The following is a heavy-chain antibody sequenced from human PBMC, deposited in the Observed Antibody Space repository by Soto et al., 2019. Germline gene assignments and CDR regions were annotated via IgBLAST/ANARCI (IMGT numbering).Heavy chain of an antibody. CDR2: ISYDGSNK. Sequence: PGGSLRLSCAASGFTFSSYGMHWVRQAPGKGLEWVAVISYDGSNKYYADSVKGRFTISRDNSKNTLYLQMNSLRAEDTAVYYCARLDLRDRPHFDYWGQGTLVTVSS. D-gene: IGHD3-16*01. CDR1: GFTFSSYG. V-gene: IGHV3-30*03. J-gene: IGHJ4*02. CDR3: ARLDLRDRPHFDY.